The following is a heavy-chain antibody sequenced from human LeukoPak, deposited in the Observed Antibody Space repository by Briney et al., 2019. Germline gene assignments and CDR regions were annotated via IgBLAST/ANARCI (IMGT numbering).Heavy chain of an antibody. D-gene: IGHD3-16*02. CDR1: GFTLSTYW. CDR2: IKEDGSER. J-gene: IGHJ4*02. CDR3: ARDWGGGRYCSNDY. Sequence: GSLRLSCAASGFTLSTYWMSWVRQAPGKGLEWVANIKEDGSERNYVDSVRGRFTISRDNTKNSLYLEMNSLRAEDTAVYYCARDWGGGRYCSNDYWGQGTLVTVSS. V-gene: IGHV3-7*01.